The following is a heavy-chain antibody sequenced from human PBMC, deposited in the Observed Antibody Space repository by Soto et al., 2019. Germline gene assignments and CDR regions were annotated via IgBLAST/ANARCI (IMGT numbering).Heavy chain of an antibody. CDR1: GFTFSSYE. J-gene: IGHJ3*01. V-gene: IGHV3-48*03. D-gene: IGHD1-26*01. CDR3: ARGSFGTRWKAYDL. Sequence: GGSLRRSCAASGFTFSSYEMNGIRQASGQGLEWISYISSSGGTMYYTDSVKGRFTVSRDNAKNSLYVQMNSLRAEDTALYYCARGSFGTRWKAYDLWGQGTMVPV. CDR2: ISSSGGTM.